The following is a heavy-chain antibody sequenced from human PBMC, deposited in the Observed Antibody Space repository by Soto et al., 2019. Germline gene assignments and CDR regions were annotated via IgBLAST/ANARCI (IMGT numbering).Heavy chain of an antibody. Sequence: GESLKISCKGSGYSFTSYWIGWVRQMPGKGLEWMGIIYPGDSDTRYSPSFPGQFTISADKSISTAYLQWSSLKASDTAMYYCARRKYYYDSSGYYQDALDIWGQGTMVTVSS. CDR1: GYSFTSYW. V-gene: IGHV5-51*01. CDR2: IYPGDSDT. J-gene: IGHJ3*02. D-gene: IGHD3-22*01. CDR3: ARRKYYYDSSGYYQDALDI.